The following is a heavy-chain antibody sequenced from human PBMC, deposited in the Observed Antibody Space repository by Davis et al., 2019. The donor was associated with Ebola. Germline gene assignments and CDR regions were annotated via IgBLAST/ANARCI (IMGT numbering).Heavy chain of an antibody. J-gene: IGHJ6*04. Sequence: ASVKVSCKASGYTFTNYYMHWVRQAPGQGLAWMGMINPNDGRTIYAQKFQGRVTMTRDTSTSTVYMELSSLRSEDTAVYYCARERVRGVIRDYYYYGMDVWGKGTTVTVSS. D-gene: IGHD3-10*01. V-gene: IGHV1-46*01. CDR3: ARERVRGVIRDYYYYGMDV. CDR2: INPNDGRT. CDR1: GYTFTNYY.